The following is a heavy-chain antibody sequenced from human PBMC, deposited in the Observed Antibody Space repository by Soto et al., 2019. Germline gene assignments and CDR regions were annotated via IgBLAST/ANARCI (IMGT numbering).Heavy chain of an antibody. CDR1: GFTFSSYS. CDR3: AREVRDSSGWYWSEYYYGMDV. CDR2: ISSSSST. Sequence: PWGSLRLSCAASGFTFSSYSMNWVRQAPGKGLEWVSSISSSSSTSYADSLKGGFTISRDNAKNTLYLQMNSLRAEDTAVYYSAREVRDSSGWYWSEYYYGMDVWGQGTTVTVSS. D-gene: IGHD6-19*01. V-gene: IGHV3-21*01. J-gene: IGHJ6*02.